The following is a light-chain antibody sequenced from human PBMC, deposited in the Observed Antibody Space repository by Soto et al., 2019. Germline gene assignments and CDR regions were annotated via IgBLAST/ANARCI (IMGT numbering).Light chain of an antibody. J-gene: IGLJ1*01. CDR1: SSDVGVYNY. Sequence: QSALTQPASVSGSPGQSITISCTGTSSDVGVYNYVSWYQQHPGKAPKLVIFDVSDRPSGVSNRFSGSKSGNTASLTISGLQAEDEADYYCSSYTSSSTRVFGTGTKLTVL. CDR2: DVS. CDR3: SSYTSSSTRV. V-gene: IGLV2-14*01.